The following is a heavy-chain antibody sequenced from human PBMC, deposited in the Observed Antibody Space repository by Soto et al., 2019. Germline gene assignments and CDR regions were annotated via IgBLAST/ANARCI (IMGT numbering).Heavy chain of an antibody. Sequence: GGSLRLSCAASGFTFSSYAMSWVRQAPGKGLEWVSAISGSGGSTYYADSVKGRFTISRDNSKNTLYLQMNSLRAEDTAVYYCAKATHDYGDYVRRDYYYYMDVWGKGTTVTVSS. CDR1: GFTFSSYA. D-gene: IGHD4-17*01. CDR2: ISGSGGST. V-gene: IGHV3-23*01. CDR3: AKATHDYGDYVRRDYYYYMDV. J-gene: IGHJ6*03.